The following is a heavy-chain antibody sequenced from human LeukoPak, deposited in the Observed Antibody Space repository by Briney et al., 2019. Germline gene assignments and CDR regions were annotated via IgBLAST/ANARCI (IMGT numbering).Heavy chain of an antibody. V-gene: IGHV1-46*01. J-gene: IGHJ5*02. Sequence: ASVKVSCKTSGYTFTSYYMHWVRQAPGQGLEWMGIINPSGGSTSYAQKFQGRVTMTRDTSISTAYMELSRLRSDDTAVYYCARDFGYYDILTGYSSWGQGTLVTVSS. CDR3: ARDFGYYDILTGYSS. CDR1: GYTFTSYY. D-gene: IGHD3-9*01. CDR2: INPSGGST.